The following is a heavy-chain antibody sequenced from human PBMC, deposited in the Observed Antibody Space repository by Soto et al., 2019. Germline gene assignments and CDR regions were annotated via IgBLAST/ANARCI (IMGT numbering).Heavy chain of an antibody. V-gene: IGHV3-21*01. CDR1: GFTFSSYS. CDR3: ARTLWFGELLNTSGMDV. D-gene: IGHD3-10*01. CDR2: ISSSSSYI. Sequence: XGSLRVSWTSSGFTFSSYSVNLVLQAPGKGLEWVSSISSSSSYIYYADSVKGRFTISRDNAKNSLYLQMNSLRAEDTAVYYCARTLWFGELLNTSGMDVWGQGTTVTVYS. J-gene: IGHJ6*02.